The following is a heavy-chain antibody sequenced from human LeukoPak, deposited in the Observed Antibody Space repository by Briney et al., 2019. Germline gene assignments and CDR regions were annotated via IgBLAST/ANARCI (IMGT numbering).Heavy chain of an antibody. D-gene: IGHD3-10*01. CDR1: GYTFTSYA. J-gene: IGHJ4*02. CDR2: INTNTGNP. Sequence: ASVKVSCKASGYTFTSYAMNWVRQAPGQGLEWMGWINTNTGNPTCAQGFTGRFVFSLDTSVSTAYLQISSLKAEDTAVYYCARETGAPGEYYFDYWGQGTLVTVSS. V-gene: IGHV7-4-1*02. CDR3: ARETGAPGEYYFDY.